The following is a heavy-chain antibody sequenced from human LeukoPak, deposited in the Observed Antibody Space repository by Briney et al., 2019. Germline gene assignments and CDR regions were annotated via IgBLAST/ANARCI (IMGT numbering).Heavy chain of an antibody. D-gene: IGHD1-14*01. Sequence: GGSLRLSCAVSGLSVADTSMAWVRQTPGKGLEWVATLYMAGESYYADSVRGRFNISRDNSENTLYLQMTTLRDDDTAIYYCAAGFRSEFIYFYLHVWGKGTPVTVSS. J-gene: IGHJ6*03. CDR2: LYMAGES. CDR1: GLSVADTS. V-gene: IGHV3-53*03. CDR3: AAGFRSEFIYFYLHV.